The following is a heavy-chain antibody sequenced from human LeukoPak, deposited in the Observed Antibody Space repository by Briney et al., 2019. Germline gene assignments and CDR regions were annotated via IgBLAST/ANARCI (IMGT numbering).Heavy chain of an antibody. CDR2: ISYDGSNK. CDR3: AKGGDVLYYYYYMDV. D-gene: IGHD3-16*01. V-gene: IGHV3-30*04. Sequence: GGSLRLSCAASGFTFSSYALHWVRQAPGKGLEWVAVISYDGSNKYYADSVKGRFTISRDNSKNTLYLQMNSLRAEDTAVYYCAKGGDVLYYYYYMDVWGKGTTVTISS. CDR1: GFTFSSYA. J-gene: IGHJ6*03.